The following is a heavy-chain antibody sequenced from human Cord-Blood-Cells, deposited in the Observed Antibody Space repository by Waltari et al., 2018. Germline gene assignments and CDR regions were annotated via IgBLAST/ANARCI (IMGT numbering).Heavy chain of an antibody. V-gene: IGHV3-33*01. CDR1: GFTFSSYG. CDR3: GGALGEAGDI. CDR2: VRYEGSNK. J-gene: IGHJ3*02. Sequence: QVQLVESGGGVVQPGRSLRLSCAASGFTFSSYGMHWVRQAPGKGLEGVAVVRYEGSNKYYADSVKGRFTISRDNSKNTLYLQMNSLRAEDTAVYYCGGALGEAGDIWGQGTMVTVSS. D-gene: IGHD6-13*01.